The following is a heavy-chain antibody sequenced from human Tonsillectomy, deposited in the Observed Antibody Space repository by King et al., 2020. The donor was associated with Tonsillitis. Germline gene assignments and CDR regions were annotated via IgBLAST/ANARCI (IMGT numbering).Heavy chain of an antibody. Sequence: VQLVESGGCLVQPGGSLRLSCAASGFTFSNYWMGWVRQAPGKGLEWVANIKQDGSEKSYVDSVKGRFTISRDNAKNSLYLQMNSLRAEDTAVYYCARENYFDYWGQGTLVTVSS. V-gene: IGHV3-7*03. CDR1: GFTFSNYW. CDR3: ARENYFDY. CDR2: IKQDGSEK. J-gene: IGHJ4*02.